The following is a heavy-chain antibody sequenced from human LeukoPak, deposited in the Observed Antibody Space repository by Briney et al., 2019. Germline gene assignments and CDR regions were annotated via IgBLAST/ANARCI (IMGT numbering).Heavy chain of an antibody. CDR2: INPSGGST. D-gene: IGHD6-19*01. Sequence: ASVKVSCKASGYTFTSYYMHWVRQAPGQGLEWMGIINPSGGSTSYAQKFQGRVTMTRDTSTSTVYMGLSSLRSEDTAVYYCATWGSGWYRFDYWGQGTLVTVSS. CDR1: GYTFTSYY. V-gene: IGHV1-46*01. CDR3: ATWGSGWYRFDY. J-gene: IGHJ4*02.